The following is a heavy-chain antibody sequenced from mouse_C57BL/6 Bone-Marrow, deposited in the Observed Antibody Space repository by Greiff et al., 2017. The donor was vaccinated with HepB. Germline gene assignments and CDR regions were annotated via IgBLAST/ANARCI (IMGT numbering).Heavy chain of an antibody. Sequence: QVQLQQPGAELVKPGASVKMSCKASGYTFTSYWLTWVKQRPGQGLEWIGDIYPGSGSTNYNEKFKSKATLTVDTSSSTAYMQLSSLTSEDSAVYYCAREKVYDYDEAWFAYWGQGTLVTVSA. V-gene: IGHV1-55*01. CDR3: AREKVYDYDEAWFAY. D-gene: IGHD2-4*01. J-gene: IGHJ3*01. CDR1: GYTFTSYW. CDR2: IYPGSGST.